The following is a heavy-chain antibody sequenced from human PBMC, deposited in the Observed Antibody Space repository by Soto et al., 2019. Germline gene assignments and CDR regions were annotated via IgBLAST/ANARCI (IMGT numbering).Heavy chain of an antibody. D-gene: IGHD6-13*01. Sequence: SETLSLTCTVSGGSISSYYWSWIRQPPGKGLEWIGYIYYSGSTNYNPSLKSRVTISVDTSKNQFSLKLSSVTAADTAVYYCARESIGSSAGYFDYWGQGTLVTVSS. V-gene: IGHV4-59*01. CDR1: GGSISSYY. CDR2: IYYSGST. J-gene: IGHJ4*02. CDR3: ARESIGSSAGYFDY.